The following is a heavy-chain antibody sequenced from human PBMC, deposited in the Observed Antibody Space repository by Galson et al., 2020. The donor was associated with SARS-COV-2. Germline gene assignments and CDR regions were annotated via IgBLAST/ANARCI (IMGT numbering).Heavy chain of an antibody. CDR2: ICYDGSNK. D-gene: IGHD3-3*02. V-gene: IGHV3-33*01. Sequence: GGSLRLSCAASGFSFSTYGMHWVRQAPGKGLEWVALICYDGSNKYYADSVKGRFTISRDNSRNTVSLEMNSLRAEDTALYYCVRGEEYSSACIFYYYYYYALDVWGHGTTVTVSS. CDR3: VRGEEYSSACIFYYYYYYALDV. J-gene: IGHJ6*02. CDR1: GFSFSTYG.